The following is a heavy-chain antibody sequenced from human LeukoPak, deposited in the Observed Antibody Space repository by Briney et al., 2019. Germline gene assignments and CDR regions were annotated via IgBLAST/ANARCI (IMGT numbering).Heavy chain of an antibody. D-gene: IGHD3-9*01. V-gene: IGHV3-74*01. J-gene: IGHJ4*02. CDR1: GLTFNNYA. CDR3: GAGYGFDY. Sequence: GGSLRLSCAASGLTFNNYAVHWVRQAPGKGLVWVSRIKNDGSRTSYADSVKGRFTTSRDNAKNTLYLQMNSLRVGDTAVYYCGAGYGFDYWGQGTLVTVSS. CDR2: IKNDGSRT.